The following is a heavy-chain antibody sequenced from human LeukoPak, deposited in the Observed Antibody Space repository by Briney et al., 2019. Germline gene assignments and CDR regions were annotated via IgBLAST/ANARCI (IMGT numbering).Heavy chain of an antibody. D-gene: IGHD3-22*01. V-gene: IGHV4-4*07. Sequence: SETLSLTCTVSGGSISSYYWSWVRQPAGKGLGWVGRIYTSGSTNYNPSLKRRVTISVDTSKKQFSLKRRAVSAGDTAGYYCTRPPQLTMIVAGVIIWPSSADDRGYYFDYWGQGTLVTVSS. J-gene: IGHJ4*02. CDR3: TRPPQLTMIVAGVIIWPSSADDRGYYFDY. CDR1: GGSISSYY. CDR2: IYTSGST.